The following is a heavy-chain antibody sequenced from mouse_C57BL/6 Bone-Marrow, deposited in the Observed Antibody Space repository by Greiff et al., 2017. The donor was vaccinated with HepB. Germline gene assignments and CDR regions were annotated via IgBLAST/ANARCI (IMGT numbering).Heavy chain of an antibody. CDR1: GYTFTSYW. J-gene: IGHJ2*01. D-gene: IGHD1-2*01. CDR3: ARNLLRPYFDY. V-gene: IGHV1-72*01. Sequence: VQLQQPGAELVKLSCKASGYTFTSYWMHRVKQRPGRGLEWNGRIDPNSGGTKYNEKFKSKATLTVDKTSSTAYMQRSSLTSEDSAVYYCARNLLRPYFDYWGQGTTLTVSS. CDR2: IDPNSGGT.